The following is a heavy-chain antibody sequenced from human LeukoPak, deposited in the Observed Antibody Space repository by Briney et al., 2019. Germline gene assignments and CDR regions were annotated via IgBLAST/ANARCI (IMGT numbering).Heavy chain of an antibody. V-gene: IGHV1-18*01. CDR2: ISAYNGNT. CDR1: GYTFTSYA. CDR3: ARGYYYGSGSYPWMDV. J-gene: IGHJ6*04. Sequence: ASVKVSCKASGYTFTSYAMNWVRQAPGQGLEWMGWISAYNGNTNYAQELQGRVTMTTDTSTSTAYMELRSLRSDDTAVYYCARGYYYGSGSYPWMDVWGKGTTVTISS. D-gene: IGHD3-10*01.